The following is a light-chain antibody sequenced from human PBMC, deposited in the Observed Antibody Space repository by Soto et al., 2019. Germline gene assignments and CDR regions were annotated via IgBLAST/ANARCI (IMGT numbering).Light chain of an antibody. CDR2: AAS. J-gene: IGKJ1*01. V-gene: IGKV1-39*01. CDR1: QTISSW. CDR3: QQSYSTPRT. Sequence: DIPLTHSPSTLSASSVDRVIITIWASQTISSWLAWYQQKPGKAPKLLIYAASSLQSGVPSRFSGSGSGTDFTLTISSLQPEDFATYYCQQSYSTPRTFGQGTKV.